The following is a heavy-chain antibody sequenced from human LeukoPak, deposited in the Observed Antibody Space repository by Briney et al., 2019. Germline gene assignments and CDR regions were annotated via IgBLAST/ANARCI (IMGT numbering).Heavy chain of an antibody. CDR3: ARHLQSSDWYV. Sequence: SETLSLTCTVSGGSISSSSYYWGWIRQPPGKGLEWIGSIYYSGSTYYNPSLKSRVTISVDSSKNQFSLKLSSVTAADTAVYYCARHLQSSDWYVWGQGTLVTVSS. D-gene: IGHD6-19*01. CDR1: GGSISSSSYY. CDR2: IYYSGST. V-gene: IGHV4-39*01. J-gene: IGHJ4*02.